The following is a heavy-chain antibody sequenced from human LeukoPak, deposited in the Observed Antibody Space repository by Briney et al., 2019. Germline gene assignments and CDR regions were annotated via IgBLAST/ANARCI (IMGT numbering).Heavy chain of an antibody. V-gene: IGHV4-59*01. CDR3: AREGVTKYYFDY. CDR1: GGSISSYY. CDR2: IYYSGST. D-gene: IGHD4-11*01. Sequence: SETLSLTCTVSGGSISSYYWSWIRQPPGKGLEWIGYIYYSGSTDCNPSLKSRVTISVDTSKNQFSLKLSSLTAADTAVYYCAREGVTKYYFDYWGQGTLVTVSS. J-gene: IGHJ4*02.